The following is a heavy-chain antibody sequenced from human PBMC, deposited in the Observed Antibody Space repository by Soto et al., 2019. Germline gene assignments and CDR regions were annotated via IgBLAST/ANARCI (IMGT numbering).Heavy chain of an antibody. D-gene: IGHD2-2*01. V-gene: IGHV1-46*01. CDR1: GYTFSSYY. CDR2: INPSGGST. Sequence: QVQLVQSGAEVKKPGASVKVSCKASGYTFSSYYMNWVRQAPGQGLEWMGIINPSGGSTSYAQKLQGRVTMTRDTSTSTVYMELSSLRSEDTAVYYCARDDIVVVPAAHYYYYGMDVWGQGTTVTVSS. CDR3: ARDDIVVVPAAHYYYYGMDV. J-gene: IGHJ6*02.